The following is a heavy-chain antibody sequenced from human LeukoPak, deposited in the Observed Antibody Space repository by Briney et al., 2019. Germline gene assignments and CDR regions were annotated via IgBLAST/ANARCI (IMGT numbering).Heavy chain of an antibody. CDR3: ARDEGGGYVTYFDY. Sequence: GGSLRLSCAASGFTFSSYSMNWVRQAPGKGLEWVSSISSSSSYIYYADSVKGRFTISRDNAKNSLYLQMNSLRAEDTAVYYCARDEGGGYVTYFDYWGQGTLVTVSS. CDR2: ISSSSSYI. V-gene: IGHV3-21*01. J-gene: IGHJ4*02. D-gene: IGHD5-12*01. CDR1: GFTFSSYS.